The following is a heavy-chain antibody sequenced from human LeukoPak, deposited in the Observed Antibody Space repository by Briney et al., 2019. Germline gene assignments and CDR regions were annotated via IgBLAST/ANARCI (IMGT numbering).Heavy chain of an antibody. J-gene: IGHJ4*02. Sequence: GGSLRLSCAASGFTVSSNYMSWVRQAPGKGLEWVSVIYSGGSTYYADSVKGRFTISRDNSKNTLYLQMNSLRAEDTAVYYCARAVAGSGWCDYWGQGTQVTVSS. V-gene: IGHV3-53*01. CDR1: GFTVSSNY. CDR3: ARAVAGSGWCDY. CDR2: IYSGGST. D-gene: IGHD6-19*01.